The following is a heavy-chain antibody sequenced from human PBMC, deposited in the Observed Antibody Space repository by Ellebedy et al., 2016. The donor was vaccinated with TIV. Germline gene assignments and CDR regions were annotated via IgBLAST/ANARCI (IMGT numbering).Heavy chain of an antibody. J-gene: IGHJ4*02. D-gene: IGHD3-22*01. Sequence: GGSLRLSXAASGFTFSSYAMSWVRQAPGKGLEWVSAISGSGGSTYYADSVKGRFTISRDNSKNTLYLQMNSLRAEDTAVYYCAKSDDSELYYYDSSGYYYLDYWGQGTLVTVSS. CDR2: ISGSGGST. V-gene: IGHV3-23*01. CDR1: GFTFSSYA. CDR3: AKSDDSELYYYDSSGYYYLDY.